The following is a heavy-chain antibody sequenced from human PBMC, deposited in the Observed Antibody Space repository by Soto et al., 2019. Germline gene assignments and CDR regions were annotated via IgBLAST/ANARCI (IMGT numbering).Heavy chain of an antibody. CDR1: GDSISSSSYY. V-gene: IGHV4-39*01. J-gene: IGHJ2*01. CDR2: IYYSGST. D-gene: IGHD3-9*01. CDR3: ARHDWADWYFDL. Sequence: SETLSLTCTVSGDSISSSSYYWGWIRQPPGKGLEWIGSIYYSGSTYYNPSLKSRVTISVDTSKNQFSLKLSSVTAADTAVYYCARHDWADWYFDLWGPGTLVTVSS.